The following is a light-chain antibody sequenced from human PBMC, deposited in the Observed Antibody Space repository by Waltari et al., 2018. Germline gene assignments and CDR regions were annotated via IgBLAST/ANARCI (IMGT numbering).Light chain of an antibody. Sequence: DIVMTQSPDSLSVSLGERATINCKSSRSVLYSPNNKNYFSWYQQKPGQPPKLLIYWASTRESGVPARISGSGSGTDFTLTISSLQAEDVALYYCQQFYGSPFTFGGGTKVAIK. CDR3: QQFYGSPFT. J-gene: IGKJ4*01. CDR2: WAS. V-gene: IGKV4-1*01. CDR1: RSVLYSPNNKNY.